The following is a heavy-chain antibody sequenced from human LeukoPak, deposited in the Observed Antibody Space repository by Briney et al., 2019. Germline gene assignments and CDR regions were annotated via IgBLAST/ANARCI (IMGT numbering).Heavy chain of an antibody. CDR1: GGSSRSGDYF. Sequence: SSETLSLTCAVSGGSSRSGDYFWSWIRQPPGKGLEWIGHIHYSGNTYYNPSLKSRVSISVDTSKNQFSLKLSSVTAADTAVYYCARQGLVERRVDWFGPWGQGTLVTVSS. D-gene: IGHD1-1*01. CDR2: IHYSGNT. J-gene: IGHJ5*02. CDR3: ARQGLVERRVDWFGP. V-gene: IGHV4-30-4*01.